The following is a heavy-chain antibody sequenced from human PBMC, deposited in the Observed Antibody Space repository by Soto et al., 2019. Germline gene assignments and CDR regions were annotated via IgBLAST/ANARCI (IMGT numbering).Heavy chain of an antibody. J-gene: IGHJ4*02. CDR2: ISHDGRNI. CDR1: GYPFTTYG. CDR3: XXSSGC. Sequence: QVQLVESGGGVVQPGGSRRLSGAASGYPFTTYGMFWVRQAPGKGLEWVALISHDGRNINYPDSVRGRFTISTDTSKXXXXXXXXXXXXXXXXXXXXXXSSGCWGRGTLVTVSS. D-gene: IGHD3-10*01. V-gene: IGHV3-30*03.